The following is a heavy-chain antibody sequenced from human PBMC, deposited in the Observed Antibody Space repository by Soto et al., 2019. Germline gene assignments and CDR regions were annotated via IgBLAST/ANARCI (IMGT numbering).Heavy chain of an antibody. J-gene: IGHJ4*02. Sequence: GGSLRLSCEASGFSFSDAWMSWFRQIPGRGLEWVGRVKTTSERGTTNYAAPVMGRFTVSRDDSKNTLYLQMDALRAEDTAVYYCTTAGTRVGYTGSYWGQGTQVTVSS. CDR3: TTAGTRVGYTGSY. V-gene: IGHV3-15*06. CDR2: VKTTSERGTT. CDR1: GFSFSDAW. D-gene: IGHD1-26*01.